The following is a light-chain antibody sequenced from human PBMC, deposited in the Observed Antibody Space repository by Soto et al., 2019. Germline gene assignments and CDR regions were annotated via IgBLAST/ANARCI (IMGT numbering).Light chain of an antibody. CDR2: GAS. Sequence: EIVLTQSPGTLSLSPGERATLSCRASQSVSSSYLAWYQHKPGQAPRLLIYGASSSATGIPDRFSGSGSGTDFTLIVSRLEPEDFAVYYCQQYGSSPWTFGQGTKVEIK. CDR3: QQYGSSPWT. J-gene: IGKJ1*01. CDR1: QSVSSSY. V-gene: IGKV3-20*01.